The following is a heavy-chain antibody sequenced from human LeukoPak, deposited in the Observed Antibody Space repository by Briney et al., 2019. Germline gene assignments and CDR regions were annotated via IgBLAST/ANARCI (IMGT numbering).Heavy chain of an antibody. CDR1: GFTFSSYS. J-gene: IGHJ5*02. CDR2: ISSSSSTI. CDR3: ARAYLLEIVVVPAAISFDP. V-gene: IGHV3-48*01. D-gene: IGHD2-2*01. Sequence: GGSLRLSCAASGFTFSSYSMNWVPQAPGKGLEWVSYISSSSSTIYYADSVKGRFTISRDNAKNSLYLQMNSLRAEDTAVYYCARAYLLEIVVVPAAISFDPWGQGTLVTVSS.